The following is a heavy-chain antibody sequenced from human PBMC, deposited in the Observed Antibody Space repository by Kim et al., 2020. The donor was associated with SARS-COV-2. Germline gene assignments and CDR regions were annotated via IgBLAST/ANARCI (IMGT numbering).Heavy chain of an antibody. V-gene: IGHV3-30*18. CDR1: GFTFSSYG. Sequence: GGSLGLSCAASGFTFSSYGMHWVRQAPGKGLEWVAVISYDGSNKYYADSVKGRFTISRDNSKNTLYLQMNSLRAEDTAVYYCAKDLPWEPTRYWGQGTLVTVSS. CDR2: ISYDGSNK. D-gene: IGHD1-26*01. CDR3: AKDLPWEPTRY. J-gene: IGHJ4*02.